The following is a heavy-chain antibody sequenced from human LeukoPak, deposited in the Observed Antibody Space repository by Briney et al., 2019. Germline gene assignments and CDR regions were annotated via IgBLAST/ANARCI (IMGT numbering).Heavy chain of an antibody. V-gene: IGHV4-39*07. CDR2: IYYSGST. D-gene: IGHD4/OR15-4a*01. CDR1: GGSISSSSYY. J-gene: IGHJ3*02. CDR3: ARGRRLKLTADAFDI. Sequence: SETLSPTCTVSGGSISSSSYYWGWIRQPPGKGLEWIGSIYYSGSTYYNPSLKSRVTISVDTSKNQFSLKLSSVTAADTAVYYCARGRRLKLTADAFDIWGQGTMVTVSS.